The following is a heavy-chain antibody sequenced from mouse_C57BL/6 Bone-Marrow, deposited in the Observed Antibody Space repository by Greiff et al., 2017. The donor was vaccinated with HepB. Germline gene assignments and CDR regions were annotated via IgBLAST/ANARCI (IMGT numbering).Heavy chain of an antibody. V-gene: IGHV1-7*01. Sequence: VQVVESGAELAKPGASVKMSCRASGYNFLNYWIHWIKQRPGQGLEWIGYINPTTTSTKYNQKFQDKATFTADKSSRAAYIQLISLTSEDSAVYYCARRGGDGPAWFAHWGQGTLVTVSA. CDR1: GYNFLNYW. D-gene: IGHD2-3*01. CDR2: INPTTTST. CDR3: ARRGGDGPAWFAH. J-gene: IGHJ3*01.